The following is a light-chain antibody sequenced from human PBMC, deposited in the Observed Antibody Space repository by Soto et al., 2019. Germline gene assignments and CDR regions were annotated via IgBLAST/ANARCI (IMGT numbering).Light chain of an antibody. V-gene: IGLV1-44*01. CDR1: SSNIGSNT. CDR2: ANH. Sequence: QSVLTQPPSASETPGQTVTISCSGSSSNIGSNTVNWYQQVPGTAPKLLMYANHYRPSGVPDRFSGSKSGTSASLAISGLQSEDDGDYSGAVWDDSLNGVVFGGGTKLSVL. CDR3: AVWDDSLNGVV. J-gene: IGLJ2*01.